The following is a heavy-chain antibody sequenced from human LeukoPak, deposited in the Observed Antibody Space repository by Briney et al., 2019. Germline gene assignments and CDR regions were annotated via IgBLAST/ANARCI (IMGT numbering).Heavy chain of an antibody. V-gene: IGHV4-34*01. J-gene: IGHJ5*02. CDR1: GGSFSGYY. Sequence: PSETLSLTCAVYGGSFSGYYWSWIRQPPGKGLEWIGEINHSGSTNYNPSLKSRVTISVDTSKNQFSLKLSSVTAADTAVYYCARGRAYYYDSSGRFDPWGRGTLVTVSS. D-gene: IGHD3-22*01. CDR2: INHSGST. CDR3: ARGRAYYYDSSGRFDP.